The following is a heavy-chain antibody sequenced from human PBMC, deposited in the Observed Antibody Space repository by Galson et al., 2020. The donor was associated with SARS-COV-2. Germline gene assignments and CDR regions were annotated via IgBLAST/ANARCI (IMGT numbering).Heavy chain of an antibody. CDR3: AKGFWCTINNCYHFYPVDV. Sequence: TGGSLRLSCAASGFTFETFTMTWVRQAPGKGLEWVSGISGSGDNTYYADSVKGRFTISRDNSKNTLYLQISSLRDGDTAVYYCAKGFWCTINNCYHFYPVDVWGQGTTVTVSS. CDR1: GFTFETFT. CDR2: ISGSGDNT. D-gene: IGHD1-1*01. J-gene: IGHJ6*02. V-gene: IGHV3-23*01.